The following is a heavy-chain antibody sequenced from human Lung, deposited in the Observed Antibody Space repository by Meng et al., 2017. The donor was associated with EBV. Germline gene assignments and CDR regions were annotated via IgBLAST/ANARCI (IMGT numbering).Heavy chain of an antibody. V-gene: IGHV7-4-1*02. CDR1: GHTFTSYA. CDR3: ARDKIAVAGITGDY. CDR2: INTNTGNP. Sequence: QGQLLQSVSWLKKHGASVKVSCKASGHTFTSYAMNWVRQAPGQGLEWMGWINTNTGNPTYAQGFTGRFVFSLDTSVSTAYLQISSLKAEDTAVYYCARDKIAVAGITGDYWGQGTLVTVSS. J-gene: IGHJ4*02. D-gene: IGHD6-19*01.